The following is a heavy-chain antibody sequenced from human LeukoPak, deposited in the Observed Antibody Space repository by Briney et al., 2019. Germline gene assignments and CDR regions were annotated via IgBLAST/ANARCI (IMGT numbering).Heavy chain of an antibody. CDR3: ARCRTTVTAMPGY. CDR2: INKDESEK. V-gene: IGHV3-7*03. CDR1: GLTFSSYA. Sequence: GRSLRLSCAASGLTFSSYAMHWVRQAPGKGLEWVANINKDESEKYYVDSVKGRFTISRDNAKNPLYLQMNSLRAEDTAVYYCARCRTTVTAMPGYWGQGTLVTVSS. D-gene: IGHD4-17*01. J-gene: IGHJ4*02.